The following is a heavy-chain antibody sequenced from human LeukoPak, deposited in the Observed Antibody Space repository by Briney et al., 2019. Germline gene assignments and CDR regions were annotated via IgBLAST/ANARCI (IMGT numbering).Heavy chain of an antibody. J-gene: IGHJ2*01. CDR3: TRIFHSASWFFDL. V-gene: IGHV3-7*01. CDR1: GVILSPYW. CDR2: TKQDGSEK. D-gene: IGHD4/OR15-4a*01. Sequence: GGSLTLSCGTSGVILSPYWMSWVRQAPGKGLEWVANTKQDGSEKNYVDSVKGRFTISRDNANNLVFLQMNNLRVEDTALYFCTRIFHSASWFFDLWGRGSRVPVSS.